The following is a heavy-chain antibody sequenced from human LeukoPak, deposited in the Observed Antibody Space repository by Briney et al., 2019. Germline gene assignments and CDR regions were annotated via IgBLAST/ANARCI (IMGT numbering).Heavy chain of an antibody. J-gene: IGHJ2*01. CDR1: GYPFTTYD. Sequence: GASVKVSCKASGYPFTTYDINWVRKATGQGLEWMGWMNPSSGYTGYSQKFQGRVTMTRNTSITTAYRELSSLRSEDTAVYYCARFSDHNWYFDLWGRGPLVTVSS. CDR3: ARFSDHNWYFDL. V-gene: IGHV1-8*01. D-gene: IGHD1-14*01. CDR2: MNPSSGYT.